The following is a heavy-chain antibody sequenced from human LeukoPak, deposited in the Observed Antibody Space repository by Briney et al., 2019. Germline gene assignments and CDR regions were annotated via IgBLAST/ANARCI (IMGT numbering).Heavy chain of an antibody. CDR2: INPNSGGT. D-gene: IGHD3-10*01. CDR1: GYTLTGYY. J-gene: IGHJ4*02. Sequence: ASVKVSCKASGYTLTGYYMHWVRQAPGQGLEWMGWINPNSGGTNYAQKFQGRVTMTRDTSISTAYMELSRLRSDDTAVYYCAGTMVRGLNYYFDYWGQGTLVTVSS. V-gene: IGHV1-2*02. CDR3: AGTMVRGLNYYFDY.